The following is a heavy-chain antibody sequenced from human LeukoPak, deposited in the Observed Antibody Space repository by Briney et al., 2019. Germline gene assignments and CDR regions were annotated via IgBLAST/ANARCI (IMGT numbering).Heavy chain of an antibody. CDR2: IYYSGST. CDR3: AREIPGGAKGPDY. D-gene: IGHD1-26*01. J-gene: IGHJ4*02. CDR1: GGSISSSSYY. V-gene: IGHV4-39*02. Sequence: PSGTLSLTCTVSGGSISSSSYYWGWIRQPPGKGLEWIGSIYYSGSTYYNPSLKSRVTISVDTSKNQFSLKLSSVTAADTAVYYCAREIPGGAKGPDYWGQGTLVTVSS.